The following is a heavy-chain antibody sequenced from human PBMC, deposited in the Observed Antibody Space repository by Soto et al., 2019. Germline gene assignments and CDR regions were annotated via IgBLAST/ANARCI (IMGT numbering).Heavy chain of an antibody. CDR1: GFTFSSYA. D-gene: IGHD6-13*01. CDR2: ISYDGSNK. J-gene: IGHJ6*02. V-gene: IGHV3-30-3*01. CDR3: SRDSSRSWHYYYYDMDV. Sequence: QVQLVESGGGVVQPGRSLRLSCAASGFTFSSYAMHWVRQAPGKGLEWVAVISYDGSNKYYADSGKGRFTISRDNSKNSQYLQMNSLTAEDMAVYYCSRDSSRSWHYYYYDMDVWGQGTTVIVS.